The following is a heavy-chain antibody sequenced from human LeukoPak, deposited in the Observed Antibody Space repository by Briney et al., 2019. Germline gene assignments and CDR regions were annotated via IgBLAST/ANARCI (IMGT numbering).Heavy chain of an antibody. CDR3: AKGAEYYDYVWGSYRSYYFDY. CDR1: GFTFSSYG. CDR2: ISGSGGST. V-gene: IGHV3-23*01. J-gene: IGHJ4*02. D-gene: IGHD3-16*02. Sequence: GGTLRLSCAASGFTFSSYGMSWVRQAPGKGLEWVSAISGSGGSTYYADSVKGRFTISRDNSKNTLYLQMNSLRAEDTAVYYCAKGAEYYDYVWGSYRSYYFDYWGQGTLVTVSS.